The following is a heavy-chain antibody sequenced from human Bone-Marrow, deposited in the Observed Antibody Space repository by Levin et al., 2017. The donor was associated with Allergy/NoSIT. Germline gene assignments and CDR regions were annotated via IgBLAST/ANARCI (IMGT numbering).Heavy chain of an antibody. CDR1: GGSISSSSYY. CDR3: ARRMYYDILTGPQFRWRDSTPHRRGYFDY. CDR2: IYYSGST. Sequence: PGGSLRLSCTVSGGSISSSSYYWGWIRQPPGKGLEWIGSIYYSGSTYYNPSLKSRVTISVDTSKNQFSLKLSSVTAADTAVYYCARRMYYDILTGPQFRWRDSTPHRRGYFDYWGQGTLVTVSS. J-gene: IGHJ4*02. V-gene: IGHV4-39*07. D-gene: IGHD3-9*01.